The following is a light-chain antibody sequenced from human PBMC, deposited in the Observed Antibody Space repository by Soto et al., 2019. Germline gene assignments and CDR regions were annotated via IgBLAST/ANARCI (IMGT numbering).Light chain of an antibody. V-gene: IGKV3-20*01. CDR1: QSVSSSY. CDR2: GAS. CDR3: QQYGSSPMYT. J-gene: IGKJ2*01. Sequence: EIVLTQSPGTLSLSPGERATLSCRASQSVSSSYLAWYQQKPGQAPRLLIYGASSRATGIPDRFSGSGSGTAFTLTISRLEPEDFAVYDWQQYGSSPMYTFGQGTKLEIK.